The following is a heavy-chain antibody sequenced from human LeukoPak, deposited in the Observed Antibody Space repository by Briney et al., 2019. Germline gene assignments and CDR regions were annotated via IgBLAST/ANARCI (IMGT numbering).Heavy chain of an antibody. CDR3: AREMVSGYATYYYYYGMDV. Sequence: PGRSLRLSCAASGFTFSSYGMHWVRQAPGKGLEWVAVIWYDGSNKYYADSVKGRFTISRDNSKNTLYLQMNSLRAEDTAVYYCAREMVSGYATYYYYYGMDVWGKGTTVTVSS. CDR2: IWYDGSNK. J-gene: IGHJ6*04. CDR1: GFTFSSYG. D-gene: IGHD5-12*01. V-gene: IGHV3-33*01.